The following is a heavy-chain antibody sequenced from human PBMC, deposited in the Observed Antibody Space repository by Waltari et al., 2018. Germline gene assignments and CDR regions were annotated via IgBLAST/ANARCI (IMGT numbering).Heavy chain of an antibody. J-gene: IGHJ4*02. V-gene: IGHV3-9*01. CDR3: ATIRTREWELRSYFEY. Sequence: EVEVVESGGGLVQPGRSLRLSFVVFGTTFAYSALNWVRHIPGKGLEWVSGISWNSGIIGYADSVRGRFTISRDNARNSLYLQMDNLRPDDSAVYYCATIRTREWELRSYFEYWGQGTLVTVSS. D-gene: IGHD1-26*01. CDR2: ISWNSGII. CDR1: GTTFAYSA.